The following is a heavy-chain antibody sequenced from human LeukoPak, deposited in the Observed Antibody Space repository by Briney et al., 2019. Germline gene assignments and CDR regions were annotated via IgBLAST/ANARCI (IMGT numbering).Heavy chain of an antibody. D-gene: IGHD5-24*01. CDR1: GFTFSSYG. CDR3: AREEMATVTIDY. CDR2: IWYDGSNK. J-gene: IGHJ4*02. V-gene: IGHV3-33*01. Sequence: PGGSLRLSCSASGFTFSSYGMHWVRQAPGKGLEWVAVIWYDGSNKYYADSVKGRFTISRDNSKNTLYLQMSSLRAEDTAVYYCAREEMATVTIDYWGQGTLVTVSS.